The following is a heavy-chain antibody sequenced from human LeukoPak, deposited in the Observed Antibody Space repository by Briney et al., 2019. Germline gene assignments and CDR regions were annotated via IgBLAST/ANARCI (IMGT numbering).Heavy chain of an antibody. J-gene: IGHJ6*02. CDR1: GFTFSSYA. CDR3: ARMELNGMDV. D-gene: IGHD1-26*01. V-gene: IGHV3-30-3*01. Sequence: GGSLRLYCAASGFTFSSYAMHWVRQAPGKGLEWVAVISYDGSNKYYADSVKGRFTISRDNSKNTLYLQMNSLRAEDTAVYYCARMELNGMDVWGQGTTVTVSS. CDR2: ISYDGSNK.